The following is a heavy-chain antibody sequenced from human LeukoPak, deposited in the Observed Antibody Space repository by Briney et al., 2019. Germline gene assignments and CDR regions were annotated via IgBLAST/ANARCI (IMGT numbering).Heavy chain of an antibody. D-gene: IGHD6-13*01. J-gene: IGHJ4*02. Sequence: SVKVSCKAPGCTFTSYAISWVRQAPGQGLEWMGGIIPISGTANYAQKFQGRVTITADESTSTACMELSSLRSEDTAMYYCATEIHRGSGIAAVWGQGTLVTVSS. V-gene: IGHV1-69*13. CDR2: IIPISGTA. CDR1: GCTFTSYA. CDR3: ATEIHRGSGIAAV.